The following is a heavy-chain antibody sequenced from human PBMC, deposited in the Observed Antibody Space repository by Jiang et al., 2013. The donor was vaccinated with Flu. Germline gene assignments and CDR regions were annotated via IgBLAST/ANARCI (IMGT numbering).Heavy chain of an antibody. Sequence: QLVESGGGVVQPGESLRLSCAASGFTFSRYGMHWVRQAPGKGLEWVAFVRYDGNSEKYADSVKGRFTISRDNSKNTLYLQMNSLRTEDTAVYYCAKDRERWLHPDLFNQWGQGTLVTVSS. CDR3: AKDRERWLHPDLFNQ. CDR2: VRYDGNSE. V-gene: IGHV3-30*02. CDR1: GFTFSRYG. J-gene: IGHJ4*02. D-gene: IGHD5-24*01.